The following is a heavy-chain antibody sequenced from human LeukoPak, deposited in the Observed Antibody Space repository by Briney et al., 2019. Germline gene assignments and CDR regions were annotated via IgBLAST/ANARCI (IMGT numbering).Heavy chain of an antibody. V-gene: IGHV3-7*03. J-gene: IGHJ3*02. CDR2: IQHDGSQK. Sequence: GGSLRLSCAASGFNFGNYWMTWVRQAPGEGLEWVANIQHDGSQKNYVDSVKGRFAISRDNAKNSLYLQMNSLRAEDTAVYYCARDFSPTWNTNSDYYYYDAFDIWGQGTVVTVSS. D-gene: IGHD3-22*01. CDR3: ARDFSPTWNTNSDYYYYDAFDI. CDR1: GFNFGNYW.